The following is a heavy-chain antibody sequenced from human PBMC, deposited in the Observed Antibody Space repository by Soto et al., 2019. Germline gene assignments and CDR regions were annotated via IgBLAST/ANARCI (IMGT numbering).Heavy chain of an antibody. V-gene: IGHV1-18*01. CDR2: IGAYNGET. J-gene: IGHJ5*02. D-gene: IGHD4-17*01. CDR3: ARVPRRDGNYVLGWFEP. CDR1: GYTFTNYG. Sequence: QAQLVQSGAEVKKSGASAKVSCKASGYTFTNYGISWVRQAPGQGLEWMGWIGAYNGETNYAQKVQDRVTMTTDTSTSTAYMELRSRRSDDTAVYYCARVPRRDGNYVLGWFEPWGQGALVTVSS.